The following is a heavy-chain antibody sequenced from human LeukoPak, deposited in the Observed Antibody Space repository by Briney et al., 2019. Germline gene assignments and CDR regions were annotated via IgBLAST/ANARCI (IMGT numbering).Heavy chain of an antibody. V-gene: IGHV3-21*01. Sequence: GGSLRLSCAPSGFSFSSHAMSWVRQAPGKGLEWVASISHSRIYIYYADSVKGRFTISRDNAKNSLYLQMNSLRAEDTAVYYCARSSGWYHRGPDYYYYYMDVWGKGTTVTVSS. D-gene: IGHD6-19*01. CDR3: ARSSGWYHRGPDYYYYYMDV. CDR1: GFSFSSHA. CDR2: ISHSRIYI. J-gene: IGHJ6*03.